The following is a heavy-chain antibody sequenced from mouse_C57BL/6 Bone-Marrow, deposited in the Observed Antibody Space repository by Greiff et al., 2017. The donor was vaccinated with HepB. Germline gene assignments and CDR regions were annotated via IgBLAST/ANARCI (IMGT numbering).Heavy chain of an antibody. D-gene: IGHD1-1*01. Sequence: QVQLQQPGAELVRPGSSVKLSCKASGYTFTSYWMDWVKQRPGQGLEWIGNIYPSDSETHYNQKFKDKATLTVDKPSSTAYMQLSSLTSEDSAVYYCARVYYGSSWAMDYWGQGTSVTVSS. CDR1: GYTFTSYW. CDR2: IYPSDSET. V-gene: IGHV1-61*01. J-gene: IGHJ4*01. CDR3: ARVYYGSSWAMDY.